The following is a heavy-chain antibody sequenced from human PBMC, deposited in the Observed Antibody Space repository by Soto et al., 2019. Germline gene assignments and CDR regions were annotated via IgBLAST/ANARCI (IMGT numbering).Heavy chain of an antibody. D-gene: IGHD4-4*01. Sequence: QVQLVESGGGVVQPGRSLRLSCAASGFTFSSYGMHWVRQAPGKGLEWVAVISYDGSNKYYADSVKGRFTISRDNSKNTLHLPMNSLSGEDTAVYYCAKDHYSNSYGMEVWGQGTTGTVSS. CDR2: ISYDGSNK. J-gene: IGHJ6*02. V-gene: IGHV3-30*18. CDR3: AKDHYSNSYGMEV. CDR1: GFTFSSYG.